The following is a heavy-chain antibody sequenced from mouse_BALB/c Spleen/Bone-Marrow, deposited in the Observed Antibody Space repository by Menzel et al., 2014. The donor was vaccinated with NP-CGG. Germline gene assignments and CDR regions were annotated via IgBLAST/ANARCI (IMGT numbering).Heavy chain of an antibody. CDR3: ARWGTTVVDAIDY. Sequence: VQLQQSGPELVKPGASVRISCKASGYTFTSYYIHWVKQRPGQGLEWIGWIYPGNVNAKYNEKLKGKATLTADKSSSTAYMQLSSLTSEDSAVYFCARWGTTVVDAIDYWGQGTSVTVSS. CDR2: IYPGNVNA. V-gene: IGHV1S56*01. J-gene: IGHJ4*01. D-gene: IGHD1-1*01. CDR1: GYTFTSYY.